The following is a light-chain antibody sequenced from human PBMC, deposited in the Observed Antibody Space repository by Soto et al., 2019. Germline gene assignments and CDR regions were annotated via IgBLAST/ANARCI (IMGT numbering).Light chain of an antibody. CDR2: EGS. CDR1: SSDVGSYNL. CDR3: CSYAGSSTFLLV. V-gene: IGLV2-23*03. Sequence: QSVLTQPASVSGSPGQSITISCTGTSSDVGSYNLVSWYQQHPGKAPKLMIYEGSKRPSGVSNRFSGSKSGNTASLTISGLQAEDEADYYCCSYAGSSTFLLVFGTGTKVTVL. J-gene: IGLJ1*01.